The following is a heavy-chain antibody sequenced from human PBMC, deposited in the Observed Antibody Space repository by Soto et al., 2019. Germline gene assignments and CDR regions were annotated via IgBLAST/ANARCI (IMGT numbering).Heavy chain of an antibody. CDR3: AKDGWRDYGDYLDY. J-gene: IGHJ4*02. V-gene: IGHV3-30*18. Sequence: QVQLVESGGGVVQPGRSLRLSCAASGFTFSSYGMHWVRQAPGKGLEWVAVISYDGSNKYYADSVKGRFTISRDNSKNTLYLQMNSLRAADTAVYYCAKDGWRDYGDYLDYWGQGTLVTVSS. CDR2: ISYDGSNK. D-gene: IGHD4-17*01. CDR1: GFTFSSYG.